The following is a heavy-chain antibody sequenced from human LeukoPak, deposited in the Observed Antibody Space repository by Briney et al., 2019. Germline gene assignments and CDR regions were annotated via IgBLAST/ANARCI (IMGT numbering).Heavy chain of an antibody. V-gene: IGHV4-34*01. CDR1: GGSFSGYY. CDR3: ARSWGIAAAGAFDY. J-gene: IGHJ4*02. Sequence: PSETLSLTCAVYGGSFSGYYWSWIRQPPGKGLEWIGEINHSGSTNYNPSLKSRVTILVDTSKNQFSLKLSSVTAADTAVYYCARSWGIAAAGAFDYWGQGTLVTVSS. D-gene: IGHD6-13*01. CDR2: INHSGST.